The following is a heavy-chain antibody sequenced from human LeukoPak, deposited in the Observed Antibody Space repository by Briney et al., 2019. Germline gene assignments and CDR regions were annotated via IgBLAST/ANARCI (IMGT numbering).Heavy chain of an antibody. CDR3: AKGGNYDFWSGHPSPTDV. V-gene: IGHV3-23*01. D-gene: IGHD3-3*01. CDR2: ISGSGGST. CDR1: GFTFSSYA. Sequence: GGSLRLSCAASGFTFSSYAMSWVRQAPGKGLEWVSAISGSGGSTYYADSVKGRFTISRDNSKNTLYLQMNSLRAEDTAVYYCAKGGNYDFWSGHPSPTDVWGQGTTVTVSS. J-gene: IGHJ6*02.